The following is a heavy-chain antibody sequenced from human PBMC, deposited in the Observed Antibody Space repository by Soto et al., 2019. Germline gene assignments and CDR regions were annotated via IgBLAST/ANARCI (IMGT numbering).Heavy chain of an antibody. CDR1: GFTFSSYA. CDR2: ISGSGGST. J-gene: IGHJ4*02. Sequence: EVQLLESGGGLVQPGGSLRLSCAASGFTFSSYAMSWVRQAPGKGLEWVSAISGSGGSTYYADSVQGRFTISRDNSKNTLYLQMNRLRAEDTAIYYCAKDIGYYDSSGYYNYFAYWGQGTLVTVSS. V-gene: IGHV3-23*01. D-gene: IGHD3-22*01. CDR3: AKDIGYYDSSGYYNYFAY.